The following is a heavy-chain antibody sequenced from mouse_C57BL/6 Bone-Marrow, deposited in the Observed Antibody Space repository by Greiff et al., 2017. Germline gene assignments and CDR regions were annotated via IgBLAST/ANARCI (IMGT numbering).Heavy chain of an antibody. V-gene: IGHV8-2*01. CDR3: WRERDTTVVMDY. J-gene: IGHJ2*01. Sequence: QVTLQVSGPGLLQPSQSLSLACTFSGFSLSTSGMGLIWLRKPSGIALDWLVSTWNNATYYNSPLNSRRTISKETSYYQVFLKLTSVDTADSATYYGAWRERDTTVVMDYWGQGTTLTVSS. CDR2: WNNATY. CDR1: FSLSTSGMGL. D-gene: IGHD1-1*01.